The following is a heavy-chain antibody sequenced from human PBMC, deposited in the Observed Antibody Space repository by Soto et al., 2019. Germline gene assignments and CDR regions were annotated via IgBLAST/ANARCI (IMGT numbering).Heavy chain of an antibody. CDR2: LYNTGST. V-gene: IGHV4-59*12. J-gene: IGHJ6*02. D-gene: IGHD3-10*01. CDR3: ARAKYYYGSGSYYAPYYYYGMDV. Sequence: PSETLSFTCTVSGASISRYYWSWIRQSPGKGLEWIGYLYNTGSTNYNPSLKSRVTISVDTSKNQFSLKLSSVTAADTAVYYCARAKYYYGSGSYYAPYYYYGMDVWGQGTTVTV. CDR1: GASISRYY.